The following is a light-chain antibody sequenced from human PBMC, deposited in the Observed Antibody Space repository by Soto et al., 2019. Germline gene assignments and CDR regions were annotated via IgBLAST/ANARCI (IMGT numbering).Light chain of an antibody. CDR3: SSYAGSSNV. J-gene: IGLJ1*01. CDR2: EVT. V-gene: IGLV2-8*01. CDR1: SSDVGGYNY. Sequence: QAVVTQPPSASGSPGQSVAISCTGTSSDVGGYNYVSWYQQHPGKAPKLMIYEVTKRPSGVPDRFSGSKSGNTASLTVSGLQAEDEADYYCSSYAGSSNVFGTGTKVTVL.